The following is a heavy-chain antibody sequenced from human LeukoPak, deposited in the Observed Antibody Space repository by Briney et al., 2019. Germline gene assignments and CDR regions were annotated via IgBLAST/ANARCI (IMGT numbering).Heavy chain of an antibody. V-gene: IGHV4-34*01. J-gene: IGHJ4*02. D-gene: IGHD4-23*01. CDR3: ARLRWSQGFDY. CDR2: INHSGST. Sequence: SETLSLTCAVYGGSFSGYYWSWIRQPPGKGLEWIGEINHSGSTNYNPSLKSRVTISVDTSKNQSSLKLSSVTAADTAVYYCARLRWSQGFDYWGQGTLVTVSS. CDR1: GGSFSGYY.